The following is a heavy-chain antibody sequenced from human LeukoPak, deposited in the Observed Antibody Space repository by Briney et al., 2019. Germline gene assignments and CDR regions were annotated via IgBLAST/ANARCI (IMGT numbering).Heavy chain of an antibody. V-gene: IGHV3-48*03. CDR1: GFTFSSYE. D-gene: IGHD6-19*01. CDR3: ARDRRGSGWFN. Sequence: GGALRLSCTASGFTFSSYEMNWVRQAPGKGLEGVSYISSSGSTIYYADSVKGRFTISRDNAKNSLYLQMNTLRAEDTAVYYCARDRRGSGWFNWGQGTLVTVSS. J-gene: IGHJ4*02. CDR2: ISSSGSTI.